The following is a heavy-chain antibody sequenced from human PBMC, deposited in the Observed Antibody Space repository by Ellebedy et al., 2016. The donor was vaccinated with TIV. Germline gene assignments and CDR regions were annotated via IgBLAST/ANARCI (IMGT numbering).Heavy chain of an antibody. V-gene: IGHV4-39*02. Sequence: MPSETLSLTCTVSGGSISSSSYYWGWIRQPPGKGLEWIGSIYYSGSTYYNPSLKSRVTISVDTSKNQFSLKLSSATAADTAVYYCAREGAVADYYYGMDVWGQGTTVTVSS. J-gene: IGHJ6*02. CDR1: GGSISSSSYY. D-gene: IGHD6-19*01. CDR3: AREGAVADYYYGMDV. CDR2: IYYSGST.